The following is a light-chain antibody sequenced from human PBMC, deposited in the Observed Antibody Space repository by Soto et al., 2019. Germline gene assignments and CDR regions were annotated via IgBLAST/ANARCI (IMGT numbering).Light chain of an antibody. V-gene: IGKV3-15*01. CDR1: QSIGRN. CDR2: GAS. Sequence: EIAMTQSPATLSASPGQRATLSCRASQSIGRNLAWYHHKPGQAPRVLIYGASTGTTDIPTRFSASGSGTEFILTISSLQSEDFAVYYCQQYNNWPRSFGQGTKVEV. CDR3: QQYNNWPRS. J-gene: IGKJ1*01.